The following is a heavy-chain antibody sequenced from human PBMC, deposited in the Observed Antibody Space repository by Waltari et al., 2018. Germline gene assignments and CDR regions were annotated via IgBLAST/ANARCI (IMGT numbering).Heavy chain of an antibody. CDR3: ARDTYYYGMDF. J-gene: IGHJ6*02. CDR1: GFTVSSNY. CDR2: IYSGCST. V-gene: IGHV3-53*01. Sequence: EVQLVESGGGLIQPGGSLRLSCAASGFTVSSNYMSWVRQAPGKGLEWVSIIYSGCSTYYADAVKGRFTISRDNSKNTLYLQMNSLRADDTAVYYCARDTYYYGMDFWGQGTTVTVSS.